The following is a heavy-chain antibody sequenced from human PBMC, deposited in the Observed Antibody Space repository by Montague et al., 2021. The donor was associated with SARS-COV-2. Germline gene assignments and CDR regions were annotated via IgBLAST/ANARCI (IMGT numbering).Heavy chain of an antibody. CDR3: ASQKLNGRSTYYYYHAMDV. CDR2: VSHSGGT. D-gene: IGHD2-8*01. J-gene: IGHJ6*02. CDR1: GGSISSSSHY. Sequence: SETLSLTCAVSGGSISSSSHYWGWIRQPPGKGLEWIGVVSHSGGTYYNASLQSRVTIFIDPSNNQFSLRLNSVTAADTATYSCASQKLNGRSTYYYYHAMDVWGQGTTVSVPS. V-gene: IGHV4-39*01.